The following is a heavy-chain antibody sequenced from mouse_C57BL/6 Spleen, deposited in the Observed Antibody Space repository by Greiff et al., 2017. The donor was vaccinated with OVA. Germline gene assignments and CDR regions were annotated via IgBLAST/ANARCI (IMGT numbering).Heavy chain of an antibody. D-gene: IGHD1-1*01. Sequence: DVQLVESGGGLVKPGGSLKLSCAASGFTFSSYAMSWVRQTPEKRLEWVATISDGGSYTYYPDNVKGRFTISRDNAKNNLYLQMSHLKSEDTAMYYCARAYYGSRAYWGQGTLVTVSA. CDR2: ISDGGSYT. CDR1: GFTFSSYA. V-gene: IGHV5-4*01. J-gene: IGHJ3*01. CDR3: ARAYYGSRAY.